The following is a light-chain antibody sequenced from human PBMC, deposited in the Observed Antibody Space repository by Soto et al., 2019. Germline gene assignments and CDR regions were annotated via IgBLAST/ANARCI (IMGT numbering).Light chain of an antibody. CDR3: QQSYSQWT. J-gene: IGKJ1*01. CDR1: QSISSY. Sequence: DIQMTQSPSSLSASVGDRVTITCRASQSISSYLNWYQQKPGKAPKLLIYAASRLESGVPSRFSGSGSGTDFTLTISSLPTEDFATYYCQQSYSQWTFGQGTKVEIK. V-gene: IGKV1-39*01. CDR2: AAS.